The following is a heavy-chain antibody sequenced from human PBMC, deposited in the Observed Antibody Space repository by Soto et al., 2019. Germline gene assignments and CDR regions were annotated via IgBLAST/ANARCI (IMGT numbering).Heavy chain of an antibody. J-gene: IGHJ6*02. D-gene: IGHD5-18*01. CDR3: ARGGDSYGVYYDGMDV. CDR1: GFTFSNYG. Sequence: QVQLVESGGGVVQPGRSLRLSCAASGFTFSNYGMHWVRQAPGKGLEWVAVIWYDGSNKYYADSVKGRFTISRDNSKNMLYMKMNGLGAEGTAVYYCARGGDSYGVYYDGMDVWGQGTTVTVSS. CDR2: IWYDGSNK. V-gene: IGHV3-33*01.